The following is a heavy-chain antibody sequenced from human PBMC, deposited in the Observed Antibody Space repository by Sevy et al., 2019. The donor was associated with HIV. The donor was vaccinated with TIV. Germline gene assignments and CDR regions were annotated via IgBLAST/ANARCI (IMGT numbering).Heavy chain of an antibody. J-gene: IGHJ4*02. Sequence: SETLSLTCAVYGGSFSGYYWSWIRQPPGKGLEWIGEINHSGSTNYNPSLKSRVTISVDTSKNQFSLKLSSLTAADTAVYYCAWGTYYYDSSGYYYWGQGTLVTVSS. D-gene: IGHD3-22*01. CDR2: INHSGST. CDR3: AWGTYYYDSSGYYY. CDR1: GGSFSGYY. V-gene: IGHV4-34*01.